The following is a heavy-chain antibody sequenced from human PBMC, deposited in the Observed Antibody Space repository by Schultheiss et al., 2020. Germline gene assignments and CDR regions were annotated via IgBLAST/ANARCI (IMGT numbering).Heavy chain of an antibody. CDR1: GGSISSGSYY. CDR2: IYTSGST. V-gene: IGHV4-61*02. Sequence: SQTLSLTCTVSGGSISSGSYYWSWIRQPAGTGLEWIGRIYTSGSTNYNPSLKSRVTISVDTSKNQFSLKLSSVTAADTAVYYCARSETGGYYYYAMDVWGQGTTVTVAS. D-gene: IGHD1-1*01. CDR3: ARSETGGYYYYAMDV. J-gene: IGHJ6*02.